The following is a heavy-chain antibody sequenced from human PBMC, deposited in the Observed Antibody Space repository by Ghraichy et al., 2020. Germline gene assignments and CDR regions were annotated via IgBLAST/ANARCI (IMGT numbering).Heavy chain of an antibody. CDR1: GGSFSGYY. CDR3: ARGSYDSSGYYLTLRGMYYFDY. D-gene: IGHD3-22*01. CDR2: INHSGST. J-gene: IGHJ4*02. Sequence: SETLSLTCAVYGGSFSGYYWSWIRQPPGKGLEWIGEINHSGSTNYNPSLKSRVTISVDTSKNQFSLKLSSATAADTAVYYCARGSYDSSGYYLTLRGMYYFDYWGQGTLVTVSS. V-gene: IGHV4-34*01.